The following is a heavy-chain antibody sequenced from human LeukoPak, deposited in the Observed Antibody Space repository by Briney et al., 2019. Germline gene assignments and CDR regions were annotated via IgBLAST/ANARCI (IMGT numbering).Heavy chain of an antibody. V-gene: IGHV3-23*01. CDR2: IRGSGGST. CDR1: GFTFSSYA. D-gene: IGHD3-9*01. CDR3: ARPDYDILTGYYLTLHFDY. Sequence: PGGSLRLSCAASGFTFSSYAMSWVRQAPGKGLEWVSAIRGSGGSTYYADSVKGRFTISRDDSKNTLYLQMNSLRAEDTAVYYCARPDYDILTGYYLTLHFDYWGQGTLVTVSS. J-gene: IGHJ4*02.